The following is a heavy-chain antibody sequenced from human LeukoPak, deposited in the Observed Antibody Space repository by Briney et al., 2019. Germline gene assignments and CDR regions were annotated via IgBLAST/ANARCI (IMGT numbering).Heavy chain of an antibody. CDR2: WYGEVTT. CDR3: ARGYGSGSPTNFDY. V-gene: IGHV3-66*01. J-gene: IGHJ4*02. D-gene: IGHD3-10*01. CDR1: GFTVSSNY. Sequence: GGSPRLSCAASGFTVSSNYMSWVRQAPGKGLEWVSVWYGEVTTYYEDSVKGIFTISKDNSKNTLYLQMSSGRAEDTAVYYCARGYGSGSPTNFDYWGQGTLVTVSS.